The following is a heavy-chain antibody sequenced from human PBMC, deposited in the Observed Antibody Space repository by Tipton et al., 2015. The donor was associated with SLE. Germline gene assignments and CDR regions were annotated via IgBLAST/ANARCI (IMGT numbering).Heavy chain of an antibody. CDR1: GGSISSYH. Sequence: TLSLTCTVSGGSISSYHWSWIRQPPGKGLEWIGYIYYSGSTNYNPSLKSRVTISVDTSKNQFSLKLSSVTAADTAVYYCARGIFGVVILFDYWGQGTLVPVSS. CDR3: ARGIFGVVILFDY. V-gene: IGHV4-59*01. J-gene: IGHJ4*02. D-gene: IGHD3-3*01. CDR2: IYYSGST.